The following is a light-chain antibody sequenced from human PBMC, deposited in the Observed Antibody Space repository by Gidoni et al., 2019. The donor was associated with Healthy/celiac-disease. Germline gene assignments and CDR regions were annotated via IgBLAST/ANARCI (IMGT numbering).Light chain of an antibody. CDR2: DAS. CDR3: QQRSTWPWLT. V-gene: IGKV3-11*01. CDR1: QSVSSY. Sequence: ENVSNQSTATLSLSPGDRATLSCRASQSVSSYLAWYQQKPGQAPRLIIYDASDRATVIPASFSGIWSGTVFTLTISSLETEDLAVVDCQQRSTWPWLTFGGGTKVEIK. J-gene: IGKJ4*01.